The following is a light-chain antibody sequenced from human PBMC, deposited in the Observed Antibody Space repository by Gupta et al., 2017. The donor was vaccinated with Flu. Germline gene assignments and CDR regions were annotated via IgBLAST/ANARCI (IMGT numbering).Light chain of an antibody. J-gene: IGLJ2*01. V-gene: IGLV1-40*01. CDR1: SSNIGAGYD. Sequence: QSVLTQPPSVSGVPGQRVTISCTGSSSNIGAGYDVHWYQQLPGTAPKLLIYGNSDRPSGVPDRFSGSKSGTSASLAITGLQAEDEADYYCQSYDSSRSYVVFGGGTKLTVL. CDR2: GNS. CDR3: QSYDSSRSYVV.